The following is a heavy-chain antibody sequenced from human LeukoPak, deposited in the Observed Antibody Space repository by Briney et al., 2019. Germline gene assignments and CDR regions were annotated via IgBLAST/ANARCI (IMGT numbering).Heavy chain of an antibody. CDR3: AKDLRITIFGVVTKGPFDY. CDR1: GFTFSSYA. Sequence: PGGSLRLSCAASGFTFSSYAMSWVRQAPGKGLEWVSAISGSGGSTYYADSVKGRFTISRDNSKNTLYLQMNSLRAEDTAVYYCAKDLRITIFGVVTKGPFDYWGQGTLVTVSS. CDR2: ISGSGGST. V-gene: IGHV3-23*01. D-gene: IGHD3-3*01. J-gene: IGHJ4*02.